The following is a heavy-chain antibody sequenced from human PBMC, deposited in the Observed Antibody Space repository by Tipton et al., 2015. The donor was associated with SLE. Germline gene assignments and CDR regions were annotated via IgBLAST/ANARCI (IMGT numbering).Heavy chain of an antibody. V-gene: IGHV6-1*01. D-gene: IGHD3-22*01. CDR2: TYYRSKWYN. J-gene: IGHJ4*02. CDR3: ARVGYYYELHY. CDR1: GDSVSSNTVA. Sequence: GLVKPSQTLSLTCAISGDSVSSNTVAWNWIRQSPSRGLEWLGRTYYRSKWYNDYAASVRSRITVNPDTSKNQFSLQLSSVTAADTAVYYCARVGYYYELHYWGQGTLVTVSS.